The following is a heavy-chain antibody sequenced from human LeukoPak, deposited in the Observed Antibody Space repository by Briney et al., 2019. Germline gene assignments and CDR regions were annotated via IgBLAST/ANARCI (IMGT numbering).Heavy chain of an antibody. CDR1: GYSFTSYW. CDR3: ARTPAVTPDY. D-gene: IGHD4-11*01. CDR2: IDPSDSYT. V-gene: IGHV5-10-1*01. J-gene: IGHJ4*02. Sequence: PGESLKISCKGSGYSFTSYWISWVRQMPGKGLEWMGRIDPSDSYTNYSPSFQGHVTISADKSISTAYLQWSSLKASDTAMYCCARTPAVTPDYWGQGTLVTVSS.